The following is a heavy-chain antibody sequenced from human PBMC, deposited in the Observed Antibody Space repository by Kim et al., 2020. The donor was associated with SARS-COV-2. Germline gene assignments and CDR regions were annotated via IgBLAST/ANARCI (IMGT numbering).Heavy chain of an antibody. D-gene: IGHD6-13*01. CDR3: ARDRKPGSYSSSWSS. Sequence: SETLSLTCTVSGGSVSSGSYYWSWIRQPPGKGLEWIGYIYYSGSTNYNPSLKSRVTISVDTSKNQFSLKLSSVTAADTAVHYCARDRKPGSYSSSWSSWGQGTLVTVSS. CDR2: IYYSGST. CDR1: GGSVSSGSYY. J-gene: IGHJ4*02. V-gene: IGHV4-61*01.